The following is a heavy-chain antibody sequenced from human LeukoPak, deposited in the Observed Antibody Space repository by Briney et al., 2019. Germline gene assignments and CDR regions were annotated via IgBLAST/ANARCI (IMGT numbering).Heavy chain of an antibody. CDR1: GYTLTELS. CDR3: ATGKMYSGSYSFDY. V-gene: IGHV1-24*01. D-gene: IGHD1-26*01. J-gene: IGHJ4*02. CDR2: FDPEDGET. Sequence: ASVKVSCRVSGYTLTELSMHWVRQAPGKGLEWMGGFDPEDGETIYAQKFQGRVTMTEDTSTDTAYMELSSLRSEDTAVYYCATGKMYSGSYSFDYWGQGTLVTVSS.